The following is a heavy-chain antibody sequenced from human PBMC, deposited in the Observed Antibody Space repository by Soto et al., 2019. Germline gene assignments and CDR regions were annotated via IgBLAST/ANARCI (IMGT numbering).Heavy chain of an antibody. D-gene: IGHD6-19*01. J-gene: IGHJ4*02. Sequence: PGESLKISCKGSGYSFTSYWIGWVRQMPGKGLEWMGIIYPGDSDTRYSPSFQGQVTISADKSISTAYLQWSSLKASDTAMYYCARQYSRGWNPRGYYFDYWGQGTLVTVSS. CDR2: IYPGDSDT. CDR3: ARQYSRGWNPRGYYFDY. CDR1: GYSFTSYW. V-gene: IGHV5-51*01.